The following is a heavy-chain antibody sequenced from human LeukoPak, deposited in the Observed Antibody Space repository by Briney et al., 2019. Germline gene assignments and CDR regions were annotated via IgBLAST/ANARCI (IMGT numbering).Heavy chain of an antibody. D-gene: IGHD5-12*01. V-gene: IGHV1-69*01. J-gene: IGHJ4*02. CDR3: ARGDIVASRDSYFDY. CDR1: GGTFSIYA. CDR2: IIPTLGTA. Sequence: GSSVKVSFKASGGTFSIYAISWVRQAPGQGLEWMGGIIPTLGTANYAQKFQGRVTITAGESTSTTYMELSSLRSEDTAVYYCARGDIVASRDSYFDYWGQGTLVTVSS.